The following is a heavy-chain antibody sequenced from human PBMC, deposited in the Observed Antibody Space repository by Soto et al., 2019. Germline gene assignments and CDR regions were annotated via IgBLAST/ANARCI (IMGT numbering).Heavy chain of an antibody. Sequence: PSETLSVTWGVASGSIGSSNWWSCVRQPPGKGLEWIGEIYHSGSTNYNPSLKSRVTISVDKSKNQFSLKLSSVTAADTAVYYCAGVKHDYSFAGPRYSDTAVRGKGTTVTVSS. D-gene: IGHD4-4*01. V-gene: IGHV4-4*02. CDR3: AGVKHDYSFAGPRYSDTAV. CDR2: IYHSGST. J-gene: IGHJ6*04. CDR1: SGSIGSSNW.